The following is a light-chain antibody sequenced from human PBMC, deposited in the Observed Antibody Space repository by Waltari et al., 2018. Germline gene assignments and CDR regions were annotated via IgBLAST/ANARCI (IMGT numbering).Light chain of an antibody. CDR2: LDS. CDR3: QAWGSSTVV. J-gene: IGLJ3*02. V-gene: IGLV3-1*01. CDR1: KLGNGY. Sequence: SHELTQPPSVSVSPGQTATVTCSGDKLGNGYDSWYQQKTGQSPVLVIYLDSKRPSGIPERFSGSNSGNTATLTISGTQPMDEADYYCQAWGSSTVVFGGGTKLTVL.